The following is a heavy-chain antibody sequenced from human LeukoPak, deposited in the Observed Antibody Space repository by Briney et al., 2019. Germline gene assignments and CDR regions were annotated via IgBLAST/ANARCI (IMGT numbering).Heavy chain of an antibody. Sequence: PSETLSLTCTVSGGSISSYYWSWIRQPPGKGLEWIGYIYYSGSTNYNPSLKSRVTISVDTSKNQFSLKLSSVTAADTAVYYCARVAARAGPYYFDYWGQGTLVTVSS. V-gene: IGHV4-59*01. CDR2: IYYSGST. J-gene: IGHJ4*02. CDR3: ARVAARAGPYYFDY. D-gene: IGHD6-25*01. CDR1: GGSISSYY.